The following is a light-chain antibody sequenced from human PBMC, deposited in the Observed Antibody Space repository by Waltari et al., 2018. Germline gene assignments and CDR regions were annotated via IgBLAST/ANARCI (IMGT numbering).Light chain of an antibody. CDR3: QQYDNWPPWT. CDR2: ADS. J-gene: IGKJ1*01. V-gene: IGKV3-15*01. Sequence: EMAMTQSPVTLSVSPGDTATLSCRASQSISINLAWYQQKPGQAPRLLIYADSTRASGIPARFSSSGSGTEFTLTISSLQSEDFAVYYYQQYDNWPPWTFGQGTKVEI. CDR1: QSISIN.